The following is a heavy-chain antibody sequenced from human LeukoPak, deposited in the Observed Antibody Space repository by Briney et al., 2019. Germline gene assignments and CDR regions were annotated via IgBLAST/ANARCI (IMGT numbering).Heavy chain of an antibody. CDR2: ISGSGGST. V-gene: IGHV3-23*01. J-gene: IGHJ3*02. D-gene: IGHD6-13*01. CDR3: AKAPSIAAAGTSAFDI. Sequence: PGGSLRLSCAASGVTFSGYAMSWVREAPGEGLEWVSAISGSGGSTYYADSVKGRFTISRDNSKNTLYLQMNSLRAEDTAVYYCAKAPSIAAAGTSAFDIWGQGTMVTVPS. CDR1: GVTFSGYA.